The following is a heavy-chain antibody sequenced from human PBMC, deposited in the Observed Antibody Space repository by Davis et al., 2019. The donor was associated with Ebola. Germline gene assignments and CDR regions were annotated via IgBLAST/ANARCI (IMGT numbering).Heavy chain of an antibody. D-gene: IGHD4-17*01. Sequence: GGSLRLSCAASGFTFSGSATHWVRQPSGKGLEWVGRIRSKANSYATAHAASVKGRFTISRDDSKNTAYLQMNSLKTEDTAVDYCTGTVTRGDYWGQGTLVTVSS. J-gene: IGHJ4*02. CDR1: GFTFSGSA. V-gene: IGHV3-73*01. CDR3: TGTVTRGDY. CDR2: IRSKANSYAT.